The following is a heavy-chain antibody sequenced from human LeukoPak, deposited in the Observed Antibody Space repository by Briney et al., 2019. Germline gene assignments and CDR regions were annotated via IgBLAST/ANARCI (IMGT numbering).Heavy chain of an antibody. CDR3: ATDRWVVAATRGYYYYGMVV. CDR1: GFTFSSYA. V-gene: IGHV3-30-3*01. Sequence: GGSLRLSCAASGFTFSSYAMHWVRQAPGKGLEWVAVISYDGSNKYYADSVKGRFTISRDNSKNTLYLQMNSLRAEDTAVYYCATDRWVVAATRGYYYYGMVVWGQGTTVTVSS. D-gene: IGHD2-15*01. CDR2: ISYDGSNK. J-gene: IGHJ6*02.